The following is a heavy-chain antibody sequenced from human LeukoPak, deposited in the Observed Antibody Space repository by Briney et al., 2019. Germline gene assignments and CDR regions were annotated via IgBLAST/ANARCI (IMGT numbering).Heavy chain of an antibody. V-gene: IGHV1-2*02. CDR1: GYSSTVSI. CDR2: INPNSGGT. D-gene: IGHD2-21*02. J-gene: IGHJ4*02. Sequence: ASVKVSCRPSGYSSTVSIMHWVRQAPGQGLEWMGCINPNSGGTNYAQKFQGRVTMTRDTSISTAYMGLSRLGSDDAAVYDCGRERRSQVTLFDLGGRGTLVTVSS. CDR3: GRERRSQVTLFDL.